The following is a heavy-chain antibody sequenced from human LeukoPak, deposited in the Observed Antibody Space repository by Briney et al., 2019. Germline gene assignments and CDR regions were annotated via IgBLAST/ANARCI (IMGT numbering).Heavy chain of an antibody. J-gene: IGHJ3*02. CDR2: ISGSGGST. V-gene: IGHV3-23*01. D-gene: IGHD4-17*01. CDR3: ARDPNGDYVGAFDM. Sequence: GGSLRLSCTASGFTFSSYAMSWVRQAPGKGLEWVSAISGSGGSTYCADSVKGRFTISRDNSRNTLYLQMNSLRADDTAVYYCARDPNGDYVGAFDMWGQGTVVTVSS. CDR1: GFTFSSYA.